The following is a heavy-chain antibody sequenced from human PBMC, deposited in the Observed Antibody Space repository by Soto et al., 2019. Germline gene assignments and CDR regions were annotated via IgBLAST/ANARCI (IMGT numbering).Heavy chain of an antibody. D-gene: IGHD2-2*01. J-gene: IGHJ4*02. CDR1: GFSFSSYA. V-gene: IGHV3-33*03. CDR2: IGYDGRNK. CDR3: AIWPYDGYCLSHVCYGADH. Sequence: PGGSLRLSCAASGFSFSSYAIHWVRQAPGKGLEWVSIIGYDGRNKYYADSVKGRFTISRDNSKDTVYLQMNGLRVEDTAVYYCAIWPYDGYCLSHVCYGADHWGQGTLVTVSS.